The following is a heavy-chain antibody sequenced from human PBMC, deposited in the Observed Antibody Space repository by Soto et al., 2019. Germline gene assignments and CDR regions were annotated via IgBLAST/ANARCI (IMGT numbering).Heavy chain of an antibody. CDR2: ISGTGTTT. D-gene: IGHD2-8*01. CDR1: GFTFSDYY. J-gene: IGHJ4*02. CDR3: VKAVYLLDFDY. V-gene: IGHV3-11*01. Sequence: GSLLVSCSASGFTFSDYYMSWIRQAPGKGLEWVSYISGTGTTTYYADSVKGRFTISRDNSKNTLYLQMNSLRTEDTAVYYCVKAVYLLDFDYWGQGTLVTVSS.